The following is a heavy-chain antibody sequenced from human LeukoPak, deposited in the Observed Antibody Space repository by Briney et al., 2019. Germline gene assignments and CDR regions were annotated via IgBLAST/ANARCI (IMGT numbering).Heavy chain of an antibody. D-gene: IGHD6-19*01. J-gene: IGHJ6*02. V-gene: IGHV3-21*05. Sequence: GGSLRLSCAASGFTFSDYSMNWVRQAPGKGLEWISYIGIDSGNTNYADSVKGRFTISRDNAKNSLYLQMNSLRAEDTAVYYCARGAPQTISSGWYSLNYYYGMDVWGQGTTVTVSS. CDR2: IGIDSGNT. CDR1: GFTFSDYS. CDR3: ARGAPQTISSGWYSLNYYYGMDV.